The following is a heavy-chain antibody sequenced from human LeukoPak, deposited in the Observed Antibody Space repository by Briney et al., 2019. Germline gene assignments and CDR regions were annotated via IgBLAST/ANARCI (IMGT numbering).Heavy chain of an antibody. D-gene: IGHD6-19*01. CDR2: INSDGRST. CDR3: ARDPDSSGWSSIEY. CDR1: GFTFSRYW. V-gene: IGHV3-74*01. Sequence: GGSLRLSCAASGFTFSRYWMHWVRQAPGKGLVWVSRINSDGRSTNYADSVKGRFTISRDNAKNTLYLQMNSLRAEDTAVYYCARDPDSSGWSSIEYWGQGTLVTISS. J-gene: IGHJ4*02.